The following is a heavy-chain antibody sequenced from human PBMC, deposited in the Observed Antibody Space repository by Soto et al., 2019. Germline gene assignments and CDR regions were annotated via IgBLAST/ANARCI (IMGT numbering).Heavy chain of an antibody. CDR2: INHSGST. J-gene: IGHJ4*02. CDR1: GGSFSCYY. Sequence: PSETLSLTCAVYGGSFSCYYWSWIRQPPGKGLEWIGEINHSGSTNYNPSLKSRVTISVDTSKNQFSLKLSSVTAADTAVYYCARSTGGWDYWGQGTLVTVSS. D-gene: IGHD3-10*01. V-gene: IGHV4-34*01. CDR3: ARSTGGWDY.